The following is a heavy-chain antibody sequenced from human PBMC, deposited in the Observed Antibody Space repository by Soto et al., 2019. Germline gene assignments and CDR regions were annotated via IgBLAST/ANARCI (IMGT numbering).Heavy chain of an antibody. CDR2: IVVGSGKT. J-gene: IGHJ3*02. CDR1: GFTFTSSA. Sequence: SVKVSFKASGFTFTSSAVHWVRQARGQRLEWIGWIVVGSGKTNYAQKFQERVTITRDMSTSTAYIELRSLRSEDTDVYYCAAGRYDSSGYYYAGAFDISGQGTMVTVSS. CDR3: AAGRYDSSGYYYAGAFDI. V-gene: IGHV1-58*01. D-gene: IGHD3-22*01.